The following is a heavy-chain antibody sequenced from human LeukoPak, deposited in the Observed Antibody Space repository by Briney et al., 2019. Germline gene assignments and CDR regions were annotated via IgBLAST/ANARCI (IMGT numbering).Heavy chain of an antibody. V-gene: IGHV3-7*05. CDR1: GFTFDDYG. CDR2: IKQDGSEK. J-gene: IGHJ4*02. D-gene: IGHD4-17*01. Sequence: GGSLRLSCAASGFTFDDYGMSWVRQVPGKGLEWVANIKQDGSEKYYVDSVKGRFTISRDNAKNTLYLQMNSLRAEDTAVYYCARADYGDYGAYWGQGTLVTVSS. CDR3: ARADYGDYGAY.